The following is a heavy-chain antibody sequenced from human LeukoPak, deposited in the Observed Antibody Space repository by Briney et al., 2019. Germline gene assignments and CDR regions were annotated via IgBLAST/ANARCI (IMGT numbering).Heavy chain of an antibody. CDR3: AKSTGYYYDSSGYHFDY. V-gene: IGHV3-23*01. J-gene: IGHJ4*02. D-gene: IGHD3-22*01. CDR1: GFTFSSYA. CDR2: ISGSGGST. Sequence: GGSLRLSCAASGFTFSSYAMSWVRQAPGKGLEWVSAISGSGGSTYYADSVKGRFTISRDNSKNTLYLQMNSLRAEDTAVYYCAKSTGYYYDSSGYHFDYWGQGTLVTVSS.